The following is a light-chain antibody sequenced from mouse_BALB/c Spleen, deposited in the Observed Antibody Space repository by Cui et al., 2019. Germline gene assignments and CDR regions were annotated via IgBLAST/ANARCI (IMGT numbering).Light chain of an antibody. J-gene: IGKJ2*01. Sequence: ENVLTQSPAIMAASLGQKVTMTSSASPSVRSSYVHWYQQKSGASPKPLIHRASNLASGVPARFSGSGSGTSYALTISSVEAEDDATYYCQQWSGYPYTFGGGTKLEIK. CDR1: PSVRSSY. CDR2: RAS. CDR3: QQWSGYPYT. V-gene: IGKV4-58*01.